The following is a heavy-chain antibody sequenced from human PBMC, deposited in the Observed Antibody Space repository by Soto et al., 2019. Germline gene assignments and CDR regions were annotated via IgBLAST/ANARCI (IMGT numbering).Heavy chain of an antibody. J-gene: IGHJ4*02. D-gene: IGHD6-13*01. CDR3: ARERVAAAPALYYFDY. V-gene: IGHV1-69*12. Sequence: QVQLVQSGAEVKKPGCSVKVSCKASGGTFSSYAISWVRQAPGQGLEWMGGIIPIFGTANYAQKFQGRVTITADESTSTAYMELSSLRSEDTAVYYCARERVAAAPALYYFDYWGQGTLVTVSS. CDR1: GGTFSSYA. CDR2: IIPIFGTA.